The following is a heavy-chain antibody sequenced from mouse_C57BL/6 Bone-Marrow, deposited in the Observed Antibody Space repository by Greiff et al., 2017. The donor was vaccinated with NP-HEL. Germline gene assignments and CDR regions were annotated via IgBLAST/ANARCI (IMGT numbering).Heavy chain of an antibody. V-gene: IGHV1-50*01. CDR2: IDPSDSYT. Sequence: QVQLQPGAELVKPGASVKLSCKASGYTFTSYWMQWVKPRPGQGLEWIGEIDPSDSYTHYNQKFKGKATLTVDTSSSTAYMQLSSLTSEDSAVYYCEASYYAMDYWGQGTSVTVSS. J-gene: IGHJ4*01. CDR1: GYTFTSYW. CDR3: EASYYAMDY.